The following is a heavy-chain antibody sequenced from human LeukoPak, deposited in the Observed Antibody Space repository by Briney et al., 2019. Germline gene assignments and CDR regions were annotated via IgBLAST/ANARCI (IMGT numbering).Heavy chain of an antibody. V-gene: IGHV1-69*13. CDR1: GGTFSSYA. J-gene: IGHJ4*02. CDR2: IIPIFGTA. D-gene: IGHD2-2*01. Sequence: SVKVSCKASGGTFSSYAISWVRQAPGQGLEWTGGIIPIFGTANYAQKFQGRVTITADESTSTAYMELSSLRSEDPAVYYCAREGFCSSTSCYQDYWRQGTLVTVFS. CDR3: AREGFCSSTSCYQDY.